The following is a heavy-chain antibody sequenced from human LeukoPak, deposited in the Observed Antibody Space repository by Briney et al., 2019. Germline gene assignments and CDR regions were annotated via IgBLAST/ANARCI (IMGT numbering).Heavy chain of an antibody. CDR3: AKVGAAGTYFDY. V-gene: IGHV3-33*06. CDR2: IWYDGSNK. J-gene: IGHJ4*02. D-gene: IGHD6-13*01. CDR1: GFTFSSYG. Sequence: GGSLRLSCAASGFTFSSYGMHWVRQAPGKGLEWVAVIWYDGSNKYYADSVKGRFTISGDNSKNTLYLQMNSLRAEDTAVYYCAKVGAAGTYFDYWGQGTLVTVSS.